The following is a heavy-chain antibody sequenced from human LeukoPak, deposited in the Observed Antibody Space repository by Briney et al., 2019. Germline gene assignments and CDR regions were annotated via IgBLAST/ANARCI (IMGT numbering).Heavy chain of an antibody. V-gene: IGHV1-2*02. J-gene: IGHJ5*02. CDR1: GGTFSSYA. Sequence: ASVKVSCKASGGTFSSYAISWVRQAPGQGLEWMGWINPNSGGTNYAQKFQGRVTMTRDTSISTAYMELSRLRSDDTAVYYCARGLTYYDFWSGYANPNNWFDPWGQGTLVTVSS. CDR2: INPNSGGT. D-gene: IGHD3-3*01. CDR3: ARGLTYYDFWSGYANPNNWFDP.